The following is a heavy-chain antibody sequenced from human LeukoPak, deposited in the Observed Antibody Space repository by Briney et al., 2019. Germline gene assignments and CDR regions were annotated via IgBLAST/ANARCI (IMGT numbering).Heavy chain of an antibody. D-gene: IGHD5-18*01. CDR3: ARTTEGGYTYDYFYYYYMDV. CDR2: VHYTGST. J-gene: IGHJ6*03. CDR1: GVSITSHF. Sequence: PSETPSLTCTVYGVSITSHFWSWIRQPPGKGLEWIAYVHYTGSTNYNPFLKSRVTISVDTSKNQFSLKLSSVTAADTAVYYCARTTEGGYTYDYFYYYYMDVWGKGTTVTISS. V-gene: IGHV4-59*11.